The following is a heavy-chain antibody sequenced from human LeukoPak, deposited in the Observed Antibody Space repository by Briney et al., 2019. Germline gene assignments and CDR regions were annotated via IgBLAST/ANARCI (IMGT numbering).Heavy chain of an antibody. CDR3: ARGRGRGCGGDCYSFGFDY. CDR2: INPNSGGT. CDR1: GYTFTDQY. D-gene: IGHD2-21*02. Sequence: GASVKVSCKASGYTFTDQYIHWVRQAPGQGLEWMGWINPNSGGTNYAQKFQGRVTMTRDTSISTGYMELSRLRSDDTAVYYCARGRGRGCGGDCYSFGFDYWGQGTLVTVSS. J-gene: IGHJ4*02. V-gene: IGHV1-2*02.